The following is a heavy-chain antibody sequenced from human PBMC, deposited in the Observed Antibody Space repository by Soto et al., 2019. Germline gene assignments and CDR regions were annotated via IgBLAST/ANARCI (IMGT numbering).Heavy chain of an antibody. V-gene: IGHV4-39*01. D-gene: IGHD3-10*01. CDR2: IYYSGST. Sequence: SETLSLTCTVSGGSISSSSYYWGWTRQPPGKGLVGIGIIYYSGSTYYNPSLKSRVTISEDTPKNQFSLRLSSVAAADPAVYYCARIGEITMVRGFIGWGQGTLVTVSS. CDR3: ARIGEITMVRGFIG. CDR1: GGSISSSSYY. J-gene: IGHJ4*02.